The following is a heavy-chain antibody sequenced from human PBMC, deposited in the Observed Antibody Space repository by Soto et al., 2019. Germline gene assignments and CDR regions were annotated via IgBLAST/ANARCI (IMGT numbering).Heavy chain of an antibody. D-gene: IGHD5-18*01. CDR1: GGSISSYY. CDR2: IYYSGST. V-gene: IGHV4-59*01. Sequence: PSETLSLTCTVSGGSISSYYWSWIRQPPGKGLEWIGYIYYSGSTNYNPSLKSRVTISVDTSKNQFSLKLSSVTAADTAVYYCGRVRRGYCYGHFDKVGPEALLTISS. CDR3: GRVRRGYCYGHFDK. J-gene: IGHJ4*02.